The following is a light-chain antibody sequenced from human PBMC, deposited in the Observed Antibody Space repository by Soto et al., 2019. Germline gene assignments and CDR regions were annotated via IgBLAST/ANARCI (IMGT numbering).Light chain of an antibody. Sequence: QSALTQPRSVSGSPGQSVTISCTGTSSDVGGYNYVSWYQQHPGKALKLMIYDFSKRPSGVPDRFSGSKSGNTASLTISGLQAEDEADYYCCSYAGSYTWVFGGGTKLTVL. CDR3: CSYAGSYTWV. CDR2: DFS. CDR1: SSDVGGYNY. V-gene: IGLV2-11*01. J-gene: IGLJ3*02.